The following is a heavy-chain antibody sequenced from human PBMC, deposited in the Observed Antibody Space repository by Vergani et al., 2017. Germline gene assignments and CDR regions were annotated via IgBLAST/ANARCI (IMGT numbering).Heavy chain of an antibody. D-gene: IGHD6-6*01. Sequence: QVQLQESGPGLVKPSETLSLTCTVSGGSISSYYWSWIRQPPGKELEWIGYIYYSGSTNYNPSLKSRVTISVDTSKNQFSLKLSSVTAADTAVYYCARDRYISSSVWYFDLGGRGTLVTVSS. CDR2: IYYSGST. J-gene: IGHJ2*01. CDR1: GGSISSYY. CDR3: ARDRYISSSVWYFDL. V-gene: IGHV4-59*01.